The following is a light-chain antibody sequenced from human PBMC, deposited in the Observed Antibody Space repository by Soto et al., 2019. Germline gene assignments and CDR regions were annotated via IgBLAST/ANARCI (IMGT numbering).Light chain of an antibody. CDR3: SSYSDTNICV. J-gene: IGLJ1*01. CDR1: SSDVGAYIY. V-gene: IGLV2-11*01. Sequence: QSALTQPRSVSGSPGQSVTFSCTGTSSDVGAYIYVSWYQQHPGKAPKLIIYDVIKRPSGVPDRFSGSKSGNTASLTISGLQAEDEADYYCSSYSDTNICVFGTGTKVTVL. CDR2: DVI.